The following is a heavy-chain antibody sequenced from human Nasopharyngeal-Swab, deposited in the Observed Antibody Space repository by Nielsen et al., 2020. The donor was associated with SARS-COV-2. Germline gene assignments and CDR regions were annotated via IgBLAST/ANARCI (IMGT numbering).Heavy chain of an antibody. D-gene: IGHD1-26*01. J-gene: IGHJ6*02. Sequence: ASVKVSCKVSGYTLTELSMHWVRQAPGKGLEWMGGFDPEDGETIYAQKFQGRVTMTEDTSTDTAYMELSSLRSEDTAVYYCARDPRVGSYDHGYYYGMDVWGQGTTVTVSS. CDR3: ARDPRVGSYDHGYYYGMDV. V-gene: IGHV1-24*01. CDR1: GYTLTELS. CDR2: FDPEDGET.